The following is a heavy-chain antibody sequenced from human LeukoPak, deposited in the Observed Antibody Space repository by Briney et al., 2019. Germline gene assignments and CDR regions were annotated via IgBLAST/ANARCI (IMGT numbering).Heavy chain of an antibody. CDR1: GFTFSRYW. V-gene: IGHV3-74*01. J-gene: IGHJ4*02. CDR3: ARPYGDYVG. CDR2: INSDGSST. D-gene: IGHD4-17*01. Sequence: PGGSLRLSCAASGFTFSRYWMDWVRQAPGKGLVWVSRINSDGSSTSYADSVKGRFTISRDNAKNTLYLQMNSLRGEDTAVYYCARPYGDYVGWGQGTLVTVSS.